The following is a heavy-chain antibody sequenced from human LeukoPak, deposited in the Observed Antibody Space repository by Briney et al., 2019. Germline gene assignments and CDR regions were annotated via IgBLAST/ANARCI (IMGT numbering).Heavy chain of an antibody. CDR1: GFTVGGHS. CDR2: FSISSNI. CDR3: AKSVPYYYGSGSYYH. D-gene: IGHD3-10*01. V-gene: IGHV3-48*01. Sequence: GGCLRLSCAASGFTVGGHSMNWVRQAPGKGLEWLSCFSISSNIYYADSVKGRFTISRDNSKNTLYLQMNSLRAEDTAVYYCAKSVPYYYGSGSYYHWGQGTLVTVSS. J-gene: IGHJ5*02.